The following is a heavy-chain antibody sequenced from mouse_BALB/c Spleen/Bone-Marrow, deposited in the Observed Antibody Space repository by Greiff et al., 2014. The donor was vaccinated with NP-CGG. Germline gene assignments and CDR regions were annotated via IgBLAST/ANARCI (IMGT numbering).Heavy chain of an antibody. CDR3: ARGNTVEAPDFDY. J-gene: IGHJ2*01. Sequence: EVQLQQSGPELVKPGASMKISCKASGYSFTGYTMNWVKQSHGKNLGWIGLINPYNGGTSYNQKFKGKATLTVDKSSSTAYMELLSLTSRDSAVYYCARGNTVEAPDFDYWGQGTTLTVSS. D-gene: IGHD1-1*01. CDR2: INPYNGGT. V-gene: IGHV1-18*01. CDR1: GYSFTGYT.